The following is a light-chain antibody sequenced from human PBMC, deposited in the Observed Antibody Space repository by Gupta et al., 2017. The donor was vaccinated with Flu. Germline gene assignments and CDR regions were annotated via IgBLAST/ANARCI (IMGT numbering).Light chain of an antibody. V-gene: IGLV1-40*01. CDR2: GNN. Sequence: QFVLTQPPSVSGSPGQRVTTSCTGGTSNIGAGYDVHWYQQVPGRAPKRLIFGNNNRPSGVADRFSGSKSGTSASLAIAGLQAEDEADYYCQLYDNSLSGSKVFGGGTKLTVL. CDR3: QLYDNSLSGSKV. CDR1: TSNIGAGYD. J-gene: IGLJ3*02.